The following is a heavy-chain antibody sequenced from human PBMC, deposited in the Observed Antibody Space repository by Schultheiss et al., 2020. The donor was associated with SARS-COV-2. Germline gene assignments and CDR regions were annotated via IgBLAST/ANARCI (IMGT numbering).Heavy chain of an antibody. D-gene: IGHD3-16*01. CDR1: GGSFSGYY. V-gene: IGHV4-59*10. CDR3: AAGGDPDAFDI. Sequence: SETLSLTCAVYGGSFSGYYWGWIRQPAGKGLEWIGRIYTSGSTNYNPSLKSRVTISVDTSKNQFSLKLSSVTAADTAVYYCAAGGDPDAFDIWGQGTMVTVSS. CDR2: IYTSGST. J-gene: IGHJ3*02.